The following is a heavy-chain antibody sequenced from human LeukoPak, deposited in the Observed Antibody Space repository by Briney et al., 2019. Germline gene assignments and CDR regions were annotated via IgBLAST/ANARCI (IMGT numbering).Heavy chain of an antibody. D-gene: IGHD4-17*01. CDR2: IYYSGST. V-gene: IGHV4-59*01. J-gene: IGHJ4*02. Sequence: PSETLSLTCTVSGGSINSYYWSWIRQPPGKGLEYIGYIYYSGSTNYNPSLKSRVTISVDTSKNQFSLKLSSVTAADTALYYCARMAPYGDYIQDYWGQGTMVTVSS. CDR1: GGSINSYY. CDR3: ARMAPYGDYIQDY.